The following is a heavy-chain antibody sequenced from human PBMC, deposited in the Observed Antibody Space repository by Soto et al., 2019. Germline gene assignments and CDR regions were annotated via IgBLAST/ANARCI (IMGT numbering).Heavy chain of an antibody. CDR3: AKGGAAAGIDY. D-gene: IGHD6-25*01. CDR2: ISSKGDYA. CDR1: GFTFTSYA. V-gene: IGHV3-64*02. Sequence: EVQLVESGEGLVQPGGSLRLSCAASGFTFTSYAIHWVRQAPGKRLEYVSVISSKGDYAYYADSVKGRFTISRDNSKNTVYLQMGSVRPDDMGVYYCAKGGAAAGIDYWGQGTLVTVSS. J-gene: IGHJ4*02.